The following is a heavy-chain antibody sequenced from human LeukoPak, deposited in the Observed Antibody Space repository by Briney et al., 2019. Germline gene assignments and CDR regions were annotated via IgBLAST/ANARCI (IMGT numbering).Heavy chain of an antibody. J-gene: IGHJ4*02. CDR1: GFTFSSYG. CDR2: IRYDGTNR. CDR3: AKPPTSGSYILDY. D-gene: IGHD1-26*01. Sequence: PGGSLRLSCAASGFTFSSYGMHWVRQAPGKGLEWVAFIRYDGTNRYYADSLKGRFTISRDNSKNTLYPQMNSLRAKDTAVYYCAKPPTSGSYILDYWGQGTLVTVSS. V-gene: IGHV3-30*02.